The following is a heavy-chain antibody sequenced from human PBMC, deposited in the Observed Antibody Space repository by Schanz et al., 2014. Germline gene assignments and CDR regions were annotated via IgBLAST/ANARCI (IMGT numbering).Heavy chain of an antibody. D-gene: IGHD5-18*01. J-gene: IGHJ3*02. V-gene: IGHV3-23*04. CDR2: ISGSGSNT. CDR3: ASERGYSYGYGAFDI. CDR1: GFTFSSYS. Sequence: KLVESGGGLVKPGGSLRLSCAASGFTFSSYSMNWVRQAPGKGLEWVSGISGSGSNTYYADSVKGRFTISRDNSKNTLFLQMNSLRAEDTALYYCASERGYSYGYGAFDIWGQGTMVTVSS.